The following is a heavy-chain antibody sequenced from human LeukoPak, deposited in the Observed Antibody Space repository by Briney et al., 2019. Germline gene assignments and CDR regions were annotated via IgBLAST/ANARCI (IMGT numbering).Heavy chain of an antibody. CDR3: ARLSSGYYHDAFDI. D-gene: IGHD3-22*01. CDR2: ISSSGSTI. Sequence: GGSLRLSXAVSGFTFSDYYMSWIRQPPGKGLEWVSYISSSGSTIYYADSVKGRFTISRDNAKNSLYLQMNSLRAEDTAVYYCARLSSGYYHDAFDIWGQGTLVTVSS. V-gene: IGHV3-11*04. CDR1: GFTFSDYY. J-gene: IGHJ3*02.